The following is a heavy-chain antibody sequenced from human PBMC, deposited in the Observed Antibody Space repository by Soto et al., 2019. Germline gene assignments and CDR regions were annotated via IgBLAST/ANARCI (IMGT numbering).Heavy chain of an antibody. CDR1: GYTFTSYG. J-gene: IGHJ4*02. CDR2: ISAYNGNT. Sequence: QVQLVQSGAEVKKPGASVKVSCKASGYTFTSYGISWVRQAPGQGLEWMGWISAYNGNTNYAQKLQGRVNMTTDPSTSTAYMEPRSLRSDDTAVYYCATDAAAGTLDYWGQGTLVTVSS. CDR3: ATDAAAGTLDY. V-gene: IGHV1-18*01. D-gene: IGHD6-13*01.